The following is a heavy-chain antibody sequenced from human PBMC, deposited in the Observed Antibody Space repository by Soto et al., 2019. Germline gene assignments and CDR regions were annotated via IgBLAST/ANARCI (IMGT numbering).Heavy chain of an antibody. CDR1: GYTFTSYY. CDR2: INPSGGST. CDR3: AREDLDYYDSRNWFDP. V-gene: IGHV1-46*01. D-gene: IGHD3-22*01. J-gene: IGHJ5*02. Sequence: GASVKVSCKASGYTFTSYYMHWVRQAPGQGLEWMGIINPSGGSTSYAQKFQGRVTMTRDTSTSTGYMELSSLRSEDTAVYYCAREDLDYYDSRNWFDPLGQGTLVTVSS.